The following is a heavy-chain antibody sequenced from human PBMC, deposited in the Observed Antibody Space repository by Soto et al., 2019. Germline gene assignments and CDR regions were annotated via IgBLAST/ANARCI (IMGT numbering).Heavy chain of an antibody. CDR2: IYHTGNT. CDR1: GGSINSGGYS. Sequence: QLQLQESGSGLVKPSQTLSLTCTVSGGSINSGGYSWIWIRQPPGKGLEWIGYIYHTGNTFYNPSLQSRVTISVDQSKNQFSLSLGSVTAADTAMYYCARVERTLSTPFAYGMDVWGQRTTVTVSS. D-gene: IGHD2-2*01. V-gene: IGHV4-30-2*01. CDR3: ARVERTLSTPFAYGMDV. J-gene: IGHJ6*02.